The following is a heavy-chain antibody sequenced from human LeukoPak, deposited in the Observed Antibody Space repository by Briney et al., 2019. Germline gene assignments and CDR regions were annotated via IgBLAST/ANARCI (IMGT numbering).Heavy chain of an antibody. J-gene: IGHJ6*03. D-gene: IGHD6-6*01. CDR2: INPNSGGT. CDR3: ARDRRSIAARPDYYYYMDV. CDR1: GYTFTGYY. V-gene: IGHV1-2*02. Sequence: ASVKVSCKASGYTFTGYYMHWVRQAPGQGLEWMGWINPNSGGTNYAQKFQGRVTMTRDTSISTAYMELRRLRSDDTAVYYCARDRRSIAARPDYYYYMDVWGKGTTVTVSS.